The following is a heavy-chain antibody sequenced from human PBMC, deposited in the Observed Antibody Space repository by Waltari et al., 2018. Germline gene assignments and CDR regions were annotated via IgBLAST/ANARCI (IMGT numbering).Heavy chain of an antibody. CDR1: GGSFSGYY. D-gene: IGHD5-12*01. J-gene: IGHJ3*02. V-gene: IGHV4-34*01. CDR3: AGGGWRWLQGRAIDI. CDR2: INHSGST. Sequence: QVQLQQWGAGLLKPSETLSLTCAVYGGSFSGYYWSWIRQHTGKGLEWIGEINHSGSTNYSPASKSRDTLSRDTSKNQFTLRLGSVTAADTAVYYCAGGGWRWLQGRAIDIWGQGTMVTVSS.